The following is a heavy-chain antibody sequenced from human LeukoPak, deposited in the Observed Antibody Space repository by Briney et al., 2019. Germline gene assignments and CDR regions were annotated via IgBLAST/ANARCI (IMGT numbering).Heavy chain of an antibody. CDR2: IYYSGST. CDR3: ARAMYSSSWYSAFDI. CDR1: GGSFSGYY. V-gene: IGHV4-59*01. D-gene: IGHD6-13*01. J-gene: IGHJ3*02. Sequence: SETLSPTCAVSGGSFSGYYWSWIRQPPGKGLEWIGYIYYSGSTNYNPSLKSRVTISVDTSKNQFSLKLSSVTAADTAVYYCARAMYSSSWYSAFDIWGQGTMVTVSS.